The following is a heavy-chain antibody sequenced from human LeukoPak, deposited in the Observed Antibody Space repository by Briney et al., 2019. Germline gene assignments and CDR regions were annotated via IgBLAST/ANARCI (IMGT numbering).Heavy chain of an antibody. V-gene: IGHV3-11*06. J-gene: IGHJ4*02. Sequence: GGSLRLSCAASGFTFSDYYMTWIRQAPGKGLEWISYISSRSGNYTRYADSVKGRFTISRDNAKNSLYLQMNSLRADDTAIYYCARDSLADYIDFWGQGTLVTVSS. D-gene: IGHD4/OR15-4a*01. CDR3: ARDSLADYIDF. CDR1: GFTFSDYY. CDR2: ISSRSGNYT.